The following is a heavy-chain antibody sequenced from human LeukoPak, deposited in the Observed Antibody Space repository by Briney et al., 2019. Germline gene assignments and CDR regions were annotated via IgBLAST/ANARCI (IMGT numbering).Heavy chain of an antibody. J-gene: IGHJ4*02. CDR3: ARGEVWILDY. V-gene: IGHV3-30*04. D-gene: IGHD5-12*01. CDR1: GFTFSSYA. CDR2: ISYDGSNK. Sequence: GGSLRLSCAASGFTFSSYAMHWVRQAPGKGLEWVAVISYDGSNKYYADSVKGRFTISRDNSKNTLYLQMNSLRAEDTAVYYCARGEVWILDYWGQGTLVTVSS.